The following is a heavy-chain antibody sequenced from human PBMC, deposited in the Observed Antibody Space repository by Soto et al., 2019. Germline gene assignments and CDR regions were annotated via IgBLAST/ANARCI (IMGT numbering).Heavy chain of an antibody. Sequence: GESLKISCQASGYSFINFWIGWVRQMPGKGLEWMGIVYPYDSDTKYSPSFQGQVTASADESISTAYLHWSSLQASDTAMYFCARVGGPYTAFDFWGQGTLVTVSS. CDR3: ARVGGPYTAFDF. CDR2: VYPYDSDT. V-gene: IGHV5-51*01. CDR1: GYSFINFW. D-gene: IGHD2-2*02. J-gene: IGHJ4*02.